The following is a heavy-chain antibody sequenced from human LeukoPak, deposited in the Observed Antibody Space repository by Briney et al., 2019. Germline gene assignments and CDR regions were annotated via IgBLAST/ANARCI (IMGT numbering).Heavy chain of an antibody. CDR3: ARVGRYFDWLFSLNINYYYYYMDV. J-gene: IGHJ6*03. Sequence: ASVKVSCKASGYTFTSYGISWVRQAPGQGLEWMGWISAYNGNTNYAQKLQGRVTMTTDTSTSTAYMELRSLRSDDTAVYYCARVGRYFDWLFSLNINYYYYYMDVWGKGTTVTISS. CDR2: ISAYNGNT. V-gene: IGHV1-18*01. CDR1: GYTFTSYG. D-gene: IGHD3-9*01.